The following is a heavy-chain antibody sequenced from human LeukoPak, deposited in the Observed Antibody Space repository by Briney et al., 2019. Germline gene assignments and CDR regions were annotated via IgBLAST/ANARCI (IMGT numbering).Heavy chain of an antibody. Sequence: PGGSLRLSCTASGFTFNNDAMSWVRQAPGKGLQWVSGISGSGAGTYYADSVKGRFTISRDNSKNTLYLQMNSLRAEDTAVYYCARVGGAYYYDSSALPNDYWGQGTLVTVSS. J-gene: IGHJ4*02. CDR2: ISGSGAGT. CDR3: ARVGGAYYYDSSALPNDY. D-gene: IGHD3-22*01. V-gene: IGHV3-23*01. CDR1: GFTFNNDA.